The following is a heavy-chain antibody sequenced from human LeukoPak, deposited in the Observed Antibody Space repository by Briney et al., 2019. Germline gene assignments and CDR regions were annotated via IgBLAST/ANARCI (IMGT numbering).Heavy chain of an antibody. CDR3: AAGSSGYYSSFDY. V-gene: IGHV3-7*03. CDR2: IKQDGSEK. J-gene: IGHJ4*02. D-gene: IGHD3-22*01. Sequence: GGSLRLSCAASEFSFITYWMSWVRQAPGKGLEWVANIKQDGSEKYYVDSVKGRLTISRDNAKNSLYLQMNSLRAEDTAVYYCAAGSSGYYSSFDYWGQGTLVTVSS. CDR1: EFSFITYW.